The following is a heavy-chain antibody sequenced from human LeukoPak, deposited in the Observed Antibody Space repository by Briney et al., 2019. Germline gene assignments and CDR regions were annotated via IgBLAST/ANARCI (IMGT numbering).Heavy chain of an antibody. J-gene: IGHJ3*02. Sequence: PGGSLRLSCAASGFTFSSYAMTWVRQAPGKGLEWVSGISDDSGSITDYADTVKGRFTISRDNSKNTLYLQMNSLRAEGTAVYYCARATQWRPPFDIGGQGTMVTVSS. D-gene: IGHD6-19*01. CDR2: ISDDSGSIT. V-gene: IGHV3-23*01. CDR3: ARATQWRPPFDI. CDR1: GFTFSSYA.